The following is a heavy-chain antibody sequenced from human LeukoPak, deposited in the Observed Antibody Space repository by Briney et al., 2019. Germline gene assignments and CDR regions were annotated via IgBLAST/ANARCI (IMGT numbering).Heavy chain of an antibody. V-gene: IGHV4-34*01. J-gene: IGHJ5*02. CDR1: GGSFSGSY. CDR3: ARGEAHLRSNSFDP. CDR2: VNHSGST. Sequence: SETLPLTCAVYGGSFSGSYWTWIRQPPGKGLEWIGEVNHSGSTNYNPSLKSRVTISVDTSKNQFSLKLTSVTAADTAVYYCARGEAHLRSNSFDPPGHGTLVTVSS. D-gene: IGHD3-3*01.